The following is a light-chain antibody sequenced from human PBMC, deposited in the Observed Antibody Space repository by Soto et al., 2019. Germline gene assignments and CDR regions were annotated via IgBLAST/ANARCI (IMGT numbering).Light chain of an antibody. Sequence: QSALTQPPSASGSPGQPVTISCTGTSSDIGGYNYVSWYQQHPGKAPKLMIYEVTQRPSGVPDRFSGSKSGNTASLTVSGLQAEDEADYYCSSYAGSNNVVFGGGTKVTVL. CDR3: SSYAGSNNVV. CDR1: SSDIGGYNY. CDR2: EVT. V-gene: IGLV2-8*01. J-gene: IGLJ2*01.